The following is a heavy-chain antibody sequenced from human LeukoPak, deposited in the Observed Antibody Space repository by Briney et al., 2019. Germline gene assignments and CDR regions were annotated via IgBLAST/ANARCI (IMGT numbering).Heavy chain of an antibody. CDR3: ARYRYYVSSGTFDY. CDR2: INPNSGGT. CDR1: GYTFTGYY. Sequence: ASVKVSCKASGYTFTGYYMHWVRQAPGQGLEWMGRINPNSGGTNYARKFQGRVTMTRDTSISTAYMELSRLRSDDTAVYYCARYRYYVSSGTFDYWGQGTLVTVSS. J-gene: IGHJ4*02. D-gene: IGHD3-22*01. V-gene: IGHV1-2*06.